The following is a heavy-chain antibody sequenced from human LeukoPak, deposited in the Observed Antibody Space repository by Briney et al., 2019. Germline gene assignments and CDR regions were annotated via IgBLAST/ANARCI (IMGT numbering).Heavy chain of an antibody. J-gene: IGHJ4*02. CDR3: TTGGPHYDGYPLDF. CDR2: IKSNVDGGTT. D-gene: IGHD3-16*01. Sequence: GGSLRLSCAASGLTFSNAYMSWVRQAPGKGLEWVGRIKSNVDGGTTDYAEPVKGRFTISRDDSKNTLYLQMNSLKSEDTAVYYCTTGGPHYDGYPLDFWGLGTLVTASS. CDR1: GLTFSNAY. V-gene: IGHV3-15*01.